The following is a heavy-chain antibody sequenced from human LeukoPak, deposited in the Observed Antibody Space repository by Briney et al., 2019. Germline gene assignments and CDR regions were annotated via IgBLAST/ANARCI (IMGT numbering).Heavy chain of an antibody. CDR1: GYAFTGYY. D-gene: IGHD4-17*01. CDR2: INPNSGGT. Sequence: ASVKVSCKASGYAFTGYYMHWVRQAPGQGLEWMGWINPNSGGTNYAQKFQGRGTMTRDTSISTTYMELSRMRSADTAVYYCARDQGDYGDHFDYWGQRTLVTVSS. J-gene: IGHJ4*02. CDR3: ARDQGDYGDHFDY. V-gene: IGHV1-2*02.